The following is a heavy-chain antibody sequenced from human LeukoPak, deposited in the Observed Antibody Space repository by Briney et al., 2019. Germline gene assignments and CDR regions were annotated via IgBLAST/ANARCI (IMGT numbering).Heavy chain of an antibody. CDR3: AREQSGTRGWYTVDY. D-gene: IGHD6-19*01. Sequence: GGSLRLSCAASGFTFSTYAITWFRQGPGKGLEWVSSIRPDGERTYYANSVRGRFTISRDNSKDTVYLQINGLRVEDTAVYYCAREQSGTRGWYTVDYWGQGTLVTVSS. CDR2: IRPDGERT. J-gene: IGHJ4*02. V-gene: IGHV3-23*01. CDR1: GFTFSTYA.